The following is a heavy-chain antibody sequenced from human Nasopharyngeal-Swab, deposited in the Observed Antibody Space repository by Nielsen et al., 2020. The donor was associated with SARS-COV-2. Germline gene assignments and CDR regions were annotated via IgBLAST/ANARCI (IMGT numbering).Heavy chain of an antibody. CDR1: GFTFSSYA. D-gene: IGHD3-22*01. V-gene: IGHV3-23*01. Sequence: GESLISCAASGFTFSSYAMSWVRQAPGKGLEWVSAISGSGGSTYYADSVKGRFTISRDNSKNTLYLQMNSLRAEDTAVYYCAKAQLYYDSSGYRDWGQGTLVTVSS. CDR2: ISGSGGST. CDR3: AKAQLYYDSSGYRD. J-gene: IGHJ4*02.